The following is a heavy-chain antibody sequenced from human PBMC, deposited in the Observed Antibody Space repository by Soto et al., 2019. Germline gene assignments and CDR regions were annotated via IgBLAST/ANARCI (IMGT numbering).Heavy chain of an antibody. CDR3: AKDPPWTVGPLAMDV. CDR2: FSGSGGNI. V-gene: IGHV3-23*01. D-gene: IGHD3-3*01. CDR1: GFTFSTHA. J-gene: IGHJ6*02. Sequence: GGSLRLSCVASGFTFSTHAMSWVRQAPGKGLEWVSTFSGSGGNIYYAESVKGRLTISRDDSKNTLYLHMNSLRVEDTAVYYCAKDPPWTVGPLAMDVWRQGTTGT.